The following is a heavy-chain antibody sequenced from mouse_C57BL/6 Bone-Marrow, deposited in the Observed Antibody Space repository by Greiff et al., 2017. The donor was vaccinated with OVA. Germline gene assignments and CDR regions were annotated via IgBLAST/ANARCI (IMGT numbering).Heavy chain of an antibody. J-gene: IGHJ1*03. Sequence: QVQLQQSGTELVKPGASVKLSCKASGYTFTSYWMHWVKQRPGQGLEWIGNINPSNGGTNYNEKFKSKATLTVDKSSSTAYMQLSSLTSEDSAVYYCARSDYVNYAWYFDVWGTGTTVTVSS. V-gene: IGHV1-53*01. D-gene: IGHD2-1*01. CDR3: ARSDYVNYAWYFDV. CDR2: INPSNGGT. CDR1: GYTFTSYW.